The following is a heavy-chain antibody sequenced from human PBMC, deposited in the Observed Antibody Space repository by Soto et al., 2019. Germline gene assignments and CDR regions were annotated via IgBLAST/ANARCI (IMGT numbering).Heavy chain of an antibody. J-gene: IGHJ6*02. D-gene: IGHD6-19*01. CDR1: GFTVSSNY. Sequence: GGSLRLSCAASGFTVSSNYMSWLRQAPGKGLEWVSLIYSGGATYYADSVKGRFTISRDNSKNTLYLQMNSLRAEDTAVYFCAKDCTTTCHGLTVPGSMDVWGQGTTVTVSS. V-gene: IGHV3-53*01. CDR3: AKDCTTTCHGLTVPGSMDV. CDR2: IYSGGAT.